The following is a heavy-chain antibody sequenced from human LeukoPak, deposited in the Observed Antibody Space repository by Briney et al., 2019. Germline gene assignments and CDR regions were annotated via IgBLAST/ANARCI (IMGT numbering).Heavy chain of an antibody. D-gene: IGHD6-19*01. Sequence: GRSLRLSCGASGFNFADYAVHWVRHGPGKGLEWVSGISWNSDSIEYADSVKGRFTISRDNAKKSLFLQMNSLTTEDTALYYCVRDRGSVWYGRYFGMDVWPRDHGHRLL. J-gene: IGHJ6*02. CDR3: VRDRGSVWYGRYFGMDV. CDR2: ISWNSDSI. V-gene: IGHV3-9*01. CDR1: GFNFADYA.